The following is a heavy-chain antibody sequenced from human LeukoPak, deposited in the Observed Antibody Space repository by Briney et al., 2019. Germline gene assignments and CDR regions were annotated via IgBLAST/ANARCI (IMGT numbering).Heavy chain of an antibody. CDR2: TFAGYSYS. CDR3: ARGGVVPAALSFDY. CDR1: GYNFTPYW. J-gene: IGHJ4*02. V-gene: IGHV5-51*01. D-gene: IGHD2-2*01. Sequence: GESLKISCQSFGYNFTPYWIVWVRQMPGKGLEWMGITFAGYSYSIYSPSFQGQVTMSADKSISTAYLQWSSLKASDTAMYYCARGGVVPAALSFDYWGQGTLVTVSS.